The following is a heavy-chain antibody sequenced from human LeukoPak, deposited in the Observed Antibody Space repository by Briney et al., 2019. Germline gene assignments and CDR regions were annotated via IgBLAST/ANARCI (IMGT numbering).Heavy chain of an antibody. V-gene: IGHV1-69*13. CDR1: GGTFSSYA. J-gene: IGHJ6*03. CDR3: ARNNYDFWSGYPSNYYYMDV. Sequence: SVKVSCKASGGTFSSYAISWVRQAPGQGREWMGGIIPIFGTANYAHKFQGRVTITADESTSTAYMELSSLRSEDTAVYYCARNNYDFWSGYPSNYYYMDVWGKGTTVTVSS. CDR2: IIPIFGTA. D-gene: IGHD3-3*01.